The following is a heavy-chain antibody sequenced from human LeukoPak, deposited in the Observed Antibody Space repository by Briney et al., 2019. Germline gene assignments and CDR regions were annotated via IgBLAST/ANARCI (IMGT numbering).Heavy chain of an antibody. Sequence: GESLKISCKGSGYSFTSYWIGWVRQMPGKGLEWMGIIYPGDSDARYSPTFQGQVTISADKSISTAYLQWSSLKASDTAMYYCARGYCGSTTCEDAFDIWGQGTMVTVSS. J-gene: IGHJ3*02. CDR2: IYPGDSDA. D-gene: IGHD2-2*01. CDR1: GYSFTSYW. V-gene: IGHV5-51*01. CDR3: ARGYCGSTTCEDAFDI.